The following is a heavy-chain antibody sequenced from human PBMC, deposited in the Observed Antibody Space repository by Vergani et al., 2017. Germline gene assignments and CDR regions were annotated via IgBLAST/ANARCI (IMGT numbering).Heavy chain of an antibody. CDR2: INPNSGGT. D-gene: IGHD3-10*01. J-gene: IGHJ6*03. Sequence: QVQLVQSGAEVKKPGASVKVSCKASGYTFTGYYMHWVRQAPGQGLEWMGWINPNSGGTNYAQKFQGRVTMTRDTSISTAYMELSRLRSDDTAVYYCARTENYGSESYYNALLYMDVWGKGTTVTVSS. V-gene: IGHV1-2*02. CDR3: ARTENYGSESYYNALLYMDV. CDR1: GYTFTGYY.